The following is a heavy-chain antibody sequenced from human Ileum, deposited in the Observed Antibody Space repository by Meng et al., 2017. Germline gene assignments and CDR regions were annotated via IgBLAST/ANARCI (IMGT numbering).Heavy chain of an antibody. J-gene: IGHJ4*02. CDR1: GGTFSSYT. CDR3: ARSSLGWPFLPFDY. CDR2: IIPILGIA. Sequence: QVQLVQSGAEVKKPGSSVKVSCKASGGTFSSYTISWVRQVPVQGLECMGRIIPILGIAIYAQKFQGRVTITADKSTSTAYMELSSLRSEDTAVYYCARSSLGWPFLPFDYWGQGTLVTVSS. D-gene: IGHD3-3*01. V-gene: IGHV1-69*02.